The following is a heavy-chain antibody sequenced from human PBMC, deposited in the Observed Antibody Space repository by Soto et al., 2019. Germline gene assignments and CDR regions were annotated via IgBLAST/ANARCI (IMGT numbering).Heavy chain of an antibody. Sequence: GGSLRLSCVASGFTFSHYAMHWVRQAPGKGLEWVAVISYDGTGRDYADSVQGRFSLSRDNSMNTLYLQMTNLGTEDSAVYYCVRAPHFYYGGMDVWGQGSKVTVSS. CDR2: ISYDGTGR. CDR3: VRAPHFYYGGMDV. J-gene: IGHJ6*02. V-gene: IGHV3-30-3*01. CDR1: GFTFSHYA.